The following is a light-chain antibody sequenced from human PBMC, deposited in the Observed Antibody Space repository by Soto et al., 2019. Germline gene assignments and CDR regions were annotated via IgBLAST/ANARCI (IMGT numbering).Light chain of an antibody. CDR2: EVS. V-gene: IGLV2-14*01. J-gene: IGLJ1*01. Sequence: QSVLTQPASVTGSPGQSITISCTGSSNDVGGYNYVSWYQQHPGQAPKLIIYEVSDRPSGVSPRFSGSKSGNTASLTISGLQVEDEADYFCTSYTSTIPYVLGSGTKVTV. CDR1: SNDVGGYNY. CDR3: TSYTSTIPYV.